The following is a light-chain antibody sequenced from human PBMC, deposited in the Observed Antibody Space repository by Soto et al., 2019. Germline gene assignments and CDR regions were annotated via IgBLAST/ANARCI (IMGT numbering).Light chain of an antibody. CDR3: QQYTNWTIT. Sequence: EMVMTQSPGTLSVSPGERATLSCRASQTVGRDYLAWYQHKPGQAPRLLIYGISNRDTGIPDRFSGSGAGTECTRTISSVQPEDVEIDYCQQYTNWTITFGQGTRLEN. J-gene: IGKJ5*01. CDR1: QTVGRDY. V-gene: IGKV3D-15*01. CDR2: GIS.